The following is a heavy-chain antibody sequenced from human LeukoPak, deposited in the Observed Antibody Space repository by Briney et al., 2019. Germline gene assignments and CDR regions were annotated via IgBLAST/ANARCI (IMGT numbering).Heavy chain of an antibody. J-gene: IGHJ4*02. CDR2: IYYSGST. V-gene: IGHV4-30-4*01. CDR1: GGSISSGDYY. D-gene: IGHD2-21*02. Sequence: PSETLSLTCTVSGGSISSGDYYWSWIRQLPGKGLEWIGYIYYSGSTYYNPSLKSRVTISVDTSKNQFSLKLSSVTAADTAVYYCARATGDVWPGFDYWGQGTLVTVSS. CDR3: ARATGDVWPGFDY.